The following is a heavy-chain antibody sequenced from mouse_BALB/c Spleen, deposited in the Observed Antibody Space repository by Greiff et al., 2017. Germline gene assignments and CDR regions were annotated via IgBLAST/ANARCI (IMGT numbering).Heavy chain of an antibody. V-gene: IGHV5-6-5*01. CDR3: ARVSYGNYVYWYFDV. CDR1: GFTFSSYA. CDR2: ISSGGST. J-gene: IGHJ1*01. Sequence: EVQLVESGGGLVKPGGSLKLSCAASGFTFSSYAMSWVRQTPEKRLEWVASISSGGSTYYPDSVKGRFTISRDNARNILYLQMSSLRSEDTAMYYCARVSYGNYVYWYFDVWGAGTTVTVSS. D-gene: IGHD2-1*01.